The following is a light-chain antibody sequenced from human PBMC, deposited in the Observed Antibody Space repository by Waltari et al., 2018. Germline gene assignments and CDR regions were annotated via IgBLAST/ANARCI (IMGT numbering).Light chain of an antibody. CDR3: CSYAGSYTNWV. Sequence: QSALTQPRSVSGSPGQSVTISCTGTSSDVGGYNYVSWYQQHPVKAPKLMIYDASKRPSGVPDRFSGSKSGNTASLTISGLQAEDEADYYCCSYAGSYTNWVFGGGTKLTVL. CDR2: DAS. V-gene: IGLV2-11*01. J-gene: IGLJ3*02. CDR1: SSDVGGYNY.